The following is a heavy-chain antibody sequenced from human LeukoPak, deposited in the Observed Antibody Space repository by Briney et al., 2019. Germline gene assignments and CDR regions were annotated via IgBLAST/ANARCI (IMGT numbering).Heavy chain of an antibody. V-gene: IGHV1-46*01. Sequence: ASVKVSCKASGYTFTSYYMHWVRQAPGQGLEWMGIINPSGGSTSYAQKFQGRVTMTRDTSTSTVYMELSSLRSEDTAEYYCARVRYYGSGSYYTNPYFDYWGQGTLVTVSS. D-gene: IGHD3-10*01. J-gene: IGHJ4*02. CDR3: ARVRYYGSGSYYTNPYFDY. CDR1: GYTFTSYY. CDR2: INPSGGST.